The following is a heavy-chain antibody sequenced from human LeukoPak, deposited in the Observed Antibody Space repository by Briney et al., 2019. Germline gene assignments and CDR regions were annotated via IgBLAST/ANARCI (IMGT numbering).Heavy chain of an antibody. Sequence: SETLSLTCAVYGGSLSGYYWSWIRQPPGKGLEWIGEINHSGSTNYNPSLKSRVTISVDTSKNQFSLKLSSVTAADTAVYYCARGRADFWSGYPNYYYYGIDVWGQGTTVTVSS. D-gene: IGHD3-3*01. CDR3: ARGRADFWSGYPNYYYYGIDV. CDR2: INHSGST. V-gene: IGHV4-34*01. CDR1: GGSLSGYY. J-gene: IGHJ6*02.